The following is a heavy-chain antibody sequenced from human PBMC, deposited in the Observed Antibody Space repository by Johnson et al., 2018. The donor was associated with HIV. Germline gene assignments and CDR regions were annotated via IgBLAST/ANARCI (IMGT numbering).Heavy chain of an antibody. CDR3: AKAMSVSSWEHRGAFD. Sequence: QLVESGGGFVQPGRSLRLSCAASGFTSDDYAMHWVRQAPGKGLAWVSGISWNSGSTYYADSVKGRFTISRDNSKNTLYLQMNSLRAEDTAVYYCAKAMSVSSWEHRGAFDMGPRDNGHRLF. V-gene: IGHV3-9*02. CDR1: GFTSDDYA. CDR2: ISWNSGST. J-gene: IGHJ3*02. D-gene: IGHD6-13*01.